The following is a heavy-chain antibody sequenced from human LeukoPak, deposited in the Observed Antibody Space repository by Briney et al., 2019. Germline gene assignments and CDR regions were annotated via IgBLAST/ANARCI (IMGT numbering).Heavy chain of an antibody. Sequence: PGGSLRLSCAASGFTFSSYGMLWVRQAPGKGLEWVAVISYDGSNKYYADSVKGRFTISRDNSKNTLYLQMNSLRAEDTAVYYCAKGDIVVGGYDYWGQGTLVTVSS. J-gene: IGHJ4*02. CDR1: GFTFSSYG. CDR3: AKGDIVVGGYDY. D-gene: IGHD2-15*01. V-gene: IGHV3-30*18. CDR2: ISYDGSNK.